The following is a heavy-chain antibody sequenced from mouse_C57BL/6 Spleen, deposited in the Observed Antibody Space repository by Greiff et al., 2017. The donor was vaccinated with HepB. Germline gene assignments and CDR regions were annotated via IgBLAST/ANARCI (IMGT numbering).Heavy chain of an antibody. V-gene: IGHV5-4*01. J-gene: IGHJ2*01. Sequence: EVQGVESGGGLVKPGGSLKLSCAASGFTFSSYAMSWVRQTPEKRLEWVATISDGGSYTYYPDNVKGRFTISRDNAKNNLYLQMSHLKSEDTAMYYCARVLYGKGDFDYWGQGTTLTVSS. CDR3: ARVLYGKGDFDY. CDR2: ISDGGSYT. CDR1: GFTFSSYA. D-gene: IGHD2-1*01.